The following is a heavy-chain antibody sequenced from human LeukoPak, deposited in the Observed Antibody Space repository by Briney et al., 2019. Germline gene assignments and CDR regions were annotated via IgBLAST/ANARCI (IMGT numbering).Heavy chain of an antibody. CDR3: ARVYYGGSYYFDY. CDR1: GGSISSGSYY. D-gene: IGHD4-23*01. CDR2: IYHSGST. J-gene: IGHJ4*02. Sequence: SETLSLTCTVSGGSISSGSYYWSWIRQPPGKGLEWIGSIYHSGSTYYNPSLKSRVTISVDTSKNQFSLKLSSVTAADTAVYYCARVYYGGSYYFDYWGQGTLVTVSS. V-gene: IGHV4-39*07.